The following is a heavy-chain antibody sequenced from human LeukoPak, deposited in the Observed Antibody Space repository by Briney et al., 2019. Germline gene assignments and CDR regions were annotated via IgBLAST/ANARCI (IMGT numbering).Heavy chain of an antibody. Sequence: PSETLSLTCTVSGGSISSTSYYWGWIRQPPGKGLEWIGSIYYSGGTYYNPSLKSRVTKSVDTSKNQFSLNLSSVTAADTAVYYCARGYSGYPVDYWGQGTLVTVSS. J-gene: IGHJ4*02. CDR2: IYYSGGT. D-gene: IGHD5-12*01. CDR1: GGSISSTSYY. V-gene: IGHV4-39*01. CDR3: ARGYSGYPVDY.